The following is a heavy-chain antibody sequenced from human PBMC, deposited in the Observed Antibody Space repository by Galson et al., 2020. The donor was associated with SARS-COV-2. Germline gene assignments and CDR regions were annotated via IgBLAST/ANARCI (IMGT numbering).Heavy chain of an antibody. V-gene: IGHV4-31*03. CDR2: IYYSGST. J-gene: IGHJ5*02. D-gene: IGHD5-12*01. Sequence: SETLSLTCTVSGGSISSGGYYWSWIRQHPGKGLEWIGYIYYSGSTYYNPSLKSRVTISVDTSKNQFSLKLSSVTAADTAVYYCARSHIVATFDPWGQGTLVTVSS. CDR3: ARSHIVATFDP. CDR1: GGSISSGGYY.